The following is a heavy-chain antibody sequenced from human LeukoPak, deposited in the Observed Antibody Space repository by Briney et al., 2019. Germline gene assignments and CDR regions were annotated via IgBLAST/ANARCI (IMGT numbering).Heavy chain of an antibody. V-gene: IGHV3-23*01. J-gene: IGHJ4*02. Sequence: PGGSLRLSCVASGFTFSSYAMSWVRQAPGKGLEWVSAISGSGDSTYYADSVKGRFTISRDNSKNTLYLQMNSLRAEDTAVYYCAKEGGYSSSSYSDYWGQGTLVTVSS. CDR1: GFTFSSYA. CDR2: ISGSGDST. CDR3: AKEGGYSSSSYSDY. D-gene: IGHD6-13*01.